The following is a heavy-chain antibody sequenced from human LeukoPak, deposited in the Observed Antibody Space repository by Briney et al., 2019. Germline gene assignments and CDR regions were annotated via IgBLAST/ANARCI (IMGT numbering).Heavy chain of an antibody. J-gene: IGHJ4*02. CDR3: ARLKLLWSNYFDY. V-gene: IGHV3-7*01. Sequence: QSGGSLRLSCAASGFTFSSYWMSWVRQAPGKGLEWVANIKQDGSEKYYVDSVKGRFTISRDNAKNSLYLQMNSLRAEYTAVYYCARLKLLWSNYFDYWGQGTLVTVSS. D-gene: IGHD2-2*01. CDR2: IKQDGSEK. CDR1: GFTFSSYW.